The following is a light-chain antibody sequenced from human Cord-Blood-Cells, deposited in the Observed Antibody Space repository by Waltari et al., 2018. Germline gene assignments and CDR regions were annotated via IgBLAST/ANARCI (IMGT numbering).Light chain of an antibody. V-gene: IGKV1-5*01. CDR2: DAS. CDR1: QSISSW. Sequence: ITCRASQSISSWLAWYQQKPGKAPKLLIYDASCLESGVPSRFSGSGSGTEFTLTISSLQPDDFATYYCQQYNSYSPYTFGQGTKLEIK. J-gene: IGKJ2*01. CDR3: QQYNSYSPYT.